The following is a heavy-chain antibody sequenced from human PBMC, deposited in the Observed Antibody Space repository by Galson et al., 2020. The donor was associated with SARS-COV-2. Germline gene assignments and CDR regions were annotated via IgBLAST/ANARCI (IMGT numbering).Heavy chain of an antibody. J-gene: IGHJ4*02. CDR1: GYPFTTFY. CDR2: ISPYNSNT. D-gene: IGHD2-15*01. CDR3: ARALARGDCSGGSCFVY. Sequence: ASVTVSCKASGYPFTTFYIPWVRQAPGPRLEWMGKISPYNSNTNYTQKLQGRVTMTKDTVTSTAYMELRSLTSDDTAVYYCARALARGDCSGGSCFVYWGQGTLVTVSS. V-gene: IGHV1-18*01.